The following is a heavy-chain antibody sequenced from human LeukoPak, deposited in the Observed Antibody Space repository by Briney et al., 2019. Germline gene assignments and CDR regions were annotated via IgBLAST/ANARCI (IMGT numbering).Heavy chain of an antibody. D-gene: IGHD3-22*01. CDR2: IYPDDSDT. V-gene: IGHV5-51*01. J-gene: IGHJ3*02. CDR3: AAPNYYDTSGYYSPI. CDR1: GYSFTSYW. Sequence: GESLNISCKGSGYSFTSYWIGWVRQMPGKGLEWMGIIYPDDSDTRYSPSFQGQVTISADKSISTAYLQWSSLKASDTALYYCAAPNYYDTSGYYSPIWGQGTMVTVSS.